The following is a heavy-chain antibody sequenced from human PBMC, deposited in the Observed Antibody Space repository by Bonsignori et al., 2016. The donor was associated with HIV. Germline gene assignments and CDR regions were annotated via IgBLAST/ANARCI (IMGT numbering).Heavy chain of an antibody. J-gene: IGHJ3*02. CDR2: ISSSGDYI. V-gene: IGHV3-21*01. Sequence: WIRQPPGKGLEWVSLISSSGDYINYADSLKGRFTISRDNAKNSLYLQMNSLRDEDTAVYYCARVGYFYESGGSSGDALDIWGQGTLVTVSS. D-gene: IGHD3-22*01. CDR3: ARVGYFYESGGSSGDALDI.